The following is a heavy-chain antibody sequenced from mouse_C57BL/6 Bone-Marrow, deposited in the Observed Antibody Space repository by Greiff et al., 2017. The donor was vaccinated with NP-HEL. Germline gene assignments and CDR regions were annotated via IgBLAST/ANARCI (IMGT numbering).Heavy chain of an antibody. CDR2: INPSSGYT. CDR3: ARMLILDW. V-gene: IGHV1-4*01. J-gene: IGHJ2*01. Sequence: VQLQQSGAELARPGASVKMSCRASGYTFTSYTMHWVKQRPGQGLEWIGYINPSSGYTKYNQKFKDKATLTADKSSSTAYMQLSSLTSEDSAVYYCARMLILDWWGQGTTLTVSS. CDR1: GYTFTSYT. D-gene: IGHD2-4*01.